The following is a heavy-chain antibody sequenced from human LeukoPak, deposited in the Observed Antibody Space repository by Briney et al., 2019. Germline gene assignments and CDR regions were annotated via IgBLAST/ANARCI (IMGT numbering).Heavy chain of an antibody. D-gene: IGHD6-19*01. CDR1: GFTFSSYG. CDR2: ISYDGSNK. V-gene: IGHV3-30*18. Sequence: GGSLRLSCAASGFTFSSYGMHWVRQAPGKGLEWVAVISYDGSNKYYADSVKGRFTIPRDNSKNTLYLQMNSLRAEDTAVYYCAKALAEYSSGWYGGYYWGQGTLVTVSS. J-gene: IGHJ4*02. CDR3: AKALAEYSSGWYGGYY.